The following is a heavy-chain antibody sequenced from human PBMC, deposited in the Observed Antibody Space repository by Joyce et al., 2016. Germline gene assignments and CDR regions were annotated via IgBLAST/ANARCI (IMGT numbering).Heavy chain of an antibody. CDR3: AKDFDY. V-gene: IGHV3-30*18. Sequence: QVQLVESGGGVLQPGRSLRLSCAASGFSISSYEMHWVRQAPGKGLEWVALMSFAETNKYDADSVKGRFTISRDNSENTVYLQMNSLRAEDTAVYYCAKDFDYWGQGTLVTVSP. CDR2: MSFAETNK. CDR1: GFSISSYE. J-gene: IGHJ4*02.